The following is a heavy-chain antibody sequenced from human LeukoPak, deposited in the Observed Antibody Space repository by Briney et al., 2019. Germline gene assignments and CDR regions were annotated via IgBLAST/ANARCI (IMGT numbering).Heavy chain of an antibody. CDR3: ASGTTGTTGYYWYGMDV. J-gene: IGHJ6*02. Sequence: ASVKVSCKASGYTFTSYAMNWVRQAPGQGLEWMGWINTNTGNPTYAQGFTGRFVFSLDTSVSTAYLQISSLKAEDTAVYYCASGTTGTTGYYWYGMDVWDQGTTVTVSS. D-gene: IGHD1-1*01. CDR2: INTNTGNP. V-gene: IGHV7-4-1*02. CDR1: GYTFTSYA.